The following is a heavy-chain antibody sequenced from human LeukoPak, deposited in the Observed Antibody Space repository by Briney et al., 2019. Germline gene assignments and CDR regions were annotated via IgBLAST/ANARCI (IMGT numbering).Heavy chain of an antibody. CDR2: IYYSGST. CDR1: VCTISSYY. J-gene: IGHJ4*02. Sequence: PSETLTLTCTVSVCTISSYYWSWIRQPPWKGLEGIWYIYYSGSTNYNPSPKIRGTISVDTAKNQFSLKLSSMTAADTAVYYCARVSGSYQNFDYWGQGTLVTVSS. CDR3: ARVSGSYQNFDY. V-gene: IGHV4-59*01. D-gene: IGHD1-26*01.